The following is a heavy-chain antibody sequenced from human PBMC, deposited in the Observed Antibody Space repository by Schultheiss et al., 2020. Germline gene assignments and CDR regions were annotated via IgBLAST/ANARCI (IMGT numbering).Heavy chain of an antibody. J-gene: IGHJ2*01. D-gene: IGHD6-6*01. V-gene: IGHV4-34*01. CDR2: INHSGST. CDR1: GGSFRDNY. Sequence: SETLSLTCAVYGGSFRDNYWRWIRQPPGRGLEWIGEINHSGSTYYNPSLKSRVTISVDTSKNQFSLKLSSVTAADTAVYYCARESSSSSDWYFDLWGRGTLVTVSS. CDR3: ARESSSSSDWYFDL.